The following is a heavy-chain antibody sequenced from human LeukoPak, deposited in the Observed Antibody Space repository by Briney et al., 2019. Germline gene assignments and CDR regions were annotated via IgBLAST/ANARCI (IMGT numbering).Heavy chain of an antibody. V-gene: IGHV1-69*01. J-gene: IGHJ4*02. CDR3: ARADVDTAMVSDY. D-gene: IGHD5-18*01. CDR2: IIPIFGTA. CDR1: GGTFSSYA. Sequence: GSSVTVSCKASGGTFSSYAISWVRQAPGQGLEWMGGIIPIFGTANYAQKFQGRVTITADESTSTAYMELSSLRSEDTAVYYCARADVDTAMVSDYWGQGTLVTVSS.